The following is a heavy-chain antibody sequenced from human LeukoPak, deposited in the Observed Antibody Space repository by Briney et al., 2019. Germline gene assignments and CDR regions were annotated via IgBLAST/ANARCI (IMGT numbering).Heavy chain of an antibody. J-gene: IGHJ2*01. CDR3: ARQASWLPYFDL. CDR1: GGSARNYY. V-gene: IGHV4-59*08. Sequence: SETLSLTCTVSGGSARNYYWSWIRQSPGKGLEWIAYIYYSGRTNYNPSLKSRVTISVDTAENQFSLKLSSVTAADTALYFCARQASWLPYFDLWGRGTLVSVSS. CDR2: IYYSGRT. D-gene: IGHD5-12*01.